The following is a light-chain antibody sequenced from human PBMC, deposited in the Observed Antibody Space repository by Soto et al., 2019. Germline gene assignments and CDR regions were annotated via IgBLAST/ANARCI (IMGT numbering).Light chain of an antibody. Sequence: IQMTQSPSSLSASIGDTVTITCRASQTIDRYLNWLQQKSGQAPKLLMNAASSLRSGVPSRFSASGSGTDFTLTISSLQPEDYATYYCQQSYNAPFNFGPGTKVDIK. CDR1: QTIDRY. CDR3: QQSYNAPFN. J-gene: IGKJ3*01. V-gene: IGKV1-39*01. CDR2: AAS.